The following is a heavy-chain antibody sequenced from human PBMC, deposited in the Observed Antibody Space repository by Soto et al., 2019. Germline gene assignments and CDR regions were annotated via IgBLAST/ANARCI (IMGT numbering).Heavy chain of an antibody. CDR2: IYYSGST. Sequence: SETLSLTCTVSGGSISSGGYYWSWIRRHPGKGLEWIGYIYYSGSTYYNPSLKSRVAISVATSKSLFSLKLGSVTAGDAAGYFRARSLSRDSSGYPQLDHWGPGTLVTVSS. D-gene: IGHD3-22*01. V-gene: IGHV4-31*03. CDR3: ARSLSRDSSGYPQLDH. J-gene: IGHJ4*02. CDR1: GGSISSGGYY.